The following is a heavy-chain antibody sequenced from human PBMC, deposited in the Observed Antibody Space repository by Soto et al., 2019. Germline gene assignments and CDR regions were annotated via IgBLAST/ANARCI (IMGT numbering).Heavy chain of an antibody. CDR1: GGSLSNGDYY. CDR2: IYYSGST. D-gene: IGHD5-18*01. V-gene: IGHV4-61*08. CDR3: ASDHPHSYGVYYFDY. Sequence: PSETLSLTCTVSGGSLSNGDYYWSWIRQPPGKGLEWIGYIYYSGSTHYNPSLQNRVTISIDTSKNQVSLKVNSVTAADTAVYYCASDHPHSYGVYYFDYWAQGTPVNVSS. J-gene: IGHJ4*02.